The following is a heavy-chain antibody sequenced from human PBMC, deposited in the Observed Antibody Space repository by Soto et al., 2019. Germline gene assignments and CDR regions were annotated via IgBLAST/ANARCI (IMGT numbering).Heavy chain of an antibody. D-gene: IGHD6-19*01. V-gene: IGHV3-7*03. CDR1: GFTFSSSF. J-gene: IGHJ4*02. CDR3: ARYFRGSGRYFFDY. Sequence: EVPLVESGGALVQPGGSLRLSCVASGFTFSSSFMGWVRQAPGKGLEWVANINQDGGGTYYVDSVEGRFTISRDNAKDSLYLQMNSLRGEDTAVYYCARYFRGSGRYFFDYWGQGTLVTVSS. CDR2: INQDGGGT.